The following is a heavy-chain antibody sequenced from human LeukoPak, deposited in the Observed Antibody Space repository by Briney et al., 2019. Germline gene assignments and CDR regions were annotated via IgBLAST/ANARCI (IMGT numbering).Heavy chain of an antibody. Sequence: PSETLSLTCTVSGGSISSGDYYWSWIRQPPGKGLEWIGYIYYSGSTYYNPSLKSRVTISVDTSKNQFSLKLSSVTAADTAVYYCARDITIFGGYSAQGPTWGQGTMVTVSS. J-gene: IGHJ3*01. CDR1: GGSISSGDYY. CDR3: ARDITIFGGYSAQGPT. V-gene: IGHV4-30-4*08. D-gene: IGHD3-3*01. CDR2: IYYSGST.